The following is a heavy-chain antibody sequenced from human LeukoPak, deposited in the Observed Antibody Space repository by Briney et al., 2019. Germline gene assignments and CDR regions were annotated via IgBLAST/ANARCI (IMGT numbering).Heavy chain of an antibody. CDR2: IYTSGST. Sequence: PSETLLLTCTVSGGSISSYYWSWIRQPAGKGLEWIGRIYTSGSTNYNPSLKSRVTMPVDTSKNQFSLKLSSVTAADTAVYYCARAYYDILTGYRWGNWFDPWGQGTLVTVSS. J-gene: IGHJ5*02. CDR1: GGSISSYY. CDR3: ARAYYDILTGYRWGNWFDP. V-gene: IGHV4-4*07. D-gene: IGHD3-9*01.